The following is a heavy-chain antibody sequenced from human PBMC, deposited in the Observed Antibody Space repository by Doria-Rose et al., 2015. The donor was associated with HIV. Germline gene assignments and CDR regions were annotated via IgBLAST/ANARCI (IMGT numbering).Heavy chain of an antibody. CDR1: GGSFSGYY. CDR3: ARGVGGTGAYDF. J-gene: IGHJ4*02. D-gene: IGHD1-26*01. Sequence: LLNPAETLSLTCAVYGGSFSGYYWSWIRQSPGKGLEWIGEISHSGSSTYDPSLKSRVTISVDTSKNQFSLKLNSVTAVDTAIYYCARGVGGTGAYDFWGQGTLVTVSP. CDR2: ISHSGSS. V-gene: IGHV4-34*01.